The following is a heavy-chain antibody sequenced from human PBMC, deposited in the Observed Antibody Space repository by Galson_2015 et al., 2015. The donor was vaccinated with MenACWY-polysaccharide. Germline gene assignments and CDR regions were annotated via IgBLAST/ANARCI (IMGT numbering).Heavy chain of an antibody. CDR3: ARVRIAVGGVIGDDAVDV. D-gene: IGHD3-10*01. CDR1: GFSLNTKGVG. Sequence: PALVKPTQTLTLTCTFSGFSLNTKGVGVNWIRQPPGKALEWLAVIYWDGDNRYSPSLRSRLTVTKGTSKNQVVLTMTNMDLVDTATYYCARVRIAVGGVIGDDAVDVWGPGTMVTVAS. J-gene: IGHJ3*01. CDR2: IYWDGDN. V-gene: IGHV2-5*02.